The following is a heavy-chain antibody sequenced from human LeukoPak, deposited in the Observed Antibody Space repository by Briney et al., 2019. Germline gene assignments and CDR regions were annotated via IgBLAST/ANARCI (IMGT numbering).Heavy chain of an antibody. V-gene: IGHV3-48*04. CDR2: ISSSSSTI. Sequence: GASVKVSCKASGYTFISYAMSWVRQAPGKGLEWVSYISSSSSTIYYADSVKGRFTISRDNAKNSLYLQMNSLRAEDTAVYYCARFGYSYGTFDYWGQGTPVTVSS. CDR1: GYTFISYA. CDR3: ARFGYSYGTFDY. D-gene: IGHD5-18*01. J-gene: IGHJ4*02.